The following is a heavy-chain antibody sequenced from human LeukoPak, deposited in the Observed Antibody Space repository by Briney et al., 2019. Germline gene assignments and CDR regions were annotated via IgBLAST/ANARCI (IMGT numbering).Heavy chain of an antibody. Sequence: SETLSLTCTVSGGSISSYYWSWIRQPPGKGLEWIGYIYYSGSINYNPTLKSRVTISVDTSKNQFSLKLSSVTAADTAVYYCARGIAVAGTSWFDPWGQGTLVTVSS. CDR2: IYYSGSI. CDR1: GGSISSYY. CDR3: ARGIAVAGTSWFDP. V-gene: IGHV4-59*01. J-gene: IGHJ5*02. D-gene: IGHD6-19*01.